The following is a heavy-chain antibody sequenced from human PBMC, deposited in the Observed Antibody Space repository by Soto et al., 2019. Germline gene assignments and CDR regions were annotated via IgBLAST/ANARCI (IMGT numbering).Heavy chain of an antibody. CDR2: INPSGNAT. J-gene: IGHJ3*02. CDR3: AREAGDSEAFDI. D-gene: IGHD4-17*01. Sequence: QAQLMQSGAEVKKPGASVTISCKTFGYIFTKFYIHWVRQAPGQGLEWMGIINPSGNATSFAQKFQDRVTTTRDTSTGTVYMDLASLSYDDTAIYFCAREAGDSEAFDIWGPGTVITVSS. V-gene: IGHV1-46*03. CDR1: GYIFTKFY.